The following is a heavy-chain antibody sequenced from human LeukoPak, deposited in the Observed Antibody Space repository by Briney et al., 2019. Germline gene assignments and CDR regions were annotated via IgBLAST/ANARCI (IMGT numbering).Heavy chain of an antibody. V-gene: IGHV3-23*01. CDR3: ATGEYYFDF. D-gene: IGHD3-16*01. CDR2: ISDSGHDT. J-gene: IGHJ4*02. CDR1: GFTFPNYD. Sequence: PGGSLRLSCAASGFTFPNYDMSWVRQAPGKGLEWVSTISDSGHDTSYADSVKGRFTISRDNSKKTLYLQMSSLRAEDTALYYCATGEYYFDFWGQGTLVTVSS.